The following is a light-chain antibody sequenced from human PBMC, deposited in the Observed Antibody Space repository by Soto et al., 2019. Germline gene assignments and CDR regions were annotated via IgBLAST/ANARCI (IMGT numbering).Light chain of an antibody. J-gene: IGKJ1*01. CDR1: QTIGTY. CDR2: DAS. CDR3: QQSYNTPLT. Sequence: IEETQSPSSLSASLGVRVTITCGASQTIGTYVNWYRQKSGAAPELLIYDASTLQSGVPSRFRGGASGTDFTLTISSLQPDDFATYYCQQSYNTPLTFGQGSKVDI. V-gene: IGKV1-39*01.